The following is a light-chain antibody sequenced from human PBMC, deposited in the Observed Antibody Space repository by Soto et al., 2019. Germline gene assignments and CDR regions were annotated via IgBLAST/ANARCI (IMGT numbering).Light chain of an antibody. Sequence: EIVLTQSPATLSLSPGERATLSCRASQSISSYFSWYQQKPGQAPRLLIYDASNRATGIPARFSGSGSGADFTLTISSLEPEDSAIYYCLQRNNWHPWGLTFGGGTKVEIK. CDR3: LQRNNWHPWGLT. V-gene: IGKV3-11*01. CDR1: QSISSY. J-gene: IGKJ4*01. CDR2: DAS.